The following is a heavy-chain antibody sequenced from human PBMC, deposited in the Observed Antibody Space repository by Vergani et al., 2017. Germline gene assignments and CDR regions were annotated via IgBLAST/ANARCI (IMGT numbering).Heavy chain of an antibody. CDR3: ARDLSGLPWD. Sequence: EVQLVESGGGLVQPGGSLRLSCVVSGFTLSRYSMNWVRQAPGKGLEWIAYLSTSGNIIYYSDSVRGRFTISRDTAKNSVFLHMNSLAAEDTAVYYCARDLSGLPWDWGQGTLVSVSS. CDR1: GFTLSRYS. J-gene: IGHJ4*02. V-gene: IGHV3-48*01. CDR2: LSTSGNII. D-gene: IGHD3-10*01.